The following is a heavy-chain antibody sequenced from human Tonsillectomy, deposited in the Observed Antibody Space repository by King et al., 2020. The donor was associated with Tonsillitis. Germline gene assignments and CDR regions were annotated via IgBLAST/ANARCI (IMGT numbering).Heavy chain of an antibody. V-gene: IGHV3-23*04. J-gene: IGHJ3*02. CDR2: MSGSGGST. CDR1: GFTFSSYA. D-gene: IGHD3-10*01. CDR3: ATGGMYGSGSPYDAFDI. Sequence: VQLVESGGGLVQPGGSLRLSCAASGFTFSSYAMSWVRQAPGTGLEWVSVMSGSGGSTYYADSVKGRFTISRDNSKNTLYLQMSSLRAEDTAIYYCATGGMYGSGSPYDAFDIWGQGTMVTVSS.